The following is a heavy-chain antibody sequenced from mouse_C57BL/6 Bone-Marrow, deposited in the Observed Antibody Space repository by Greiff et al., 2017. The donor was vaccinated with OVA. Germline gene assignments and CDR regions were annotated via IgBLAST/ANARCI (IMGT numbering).Heavy chain of an antibody. D-gene: IGHD3-1*01. CDR1: GFYITDDY. V-gene: IGHV14-4*01. CDR3: TTTLGAY. Sequence: EVQLQQSGAELVRPGASVSLSCTASGFYITDDYMHWVRQRPEQGLEWIGWIDPENGDTEYASKLQGKATITADTSSNTAYLQLSSLTSEDTAVYYWTTTLGAYWGQGTLVTVSA. J-gene: IGHJ3*01. CDR2: IDPENGDT.